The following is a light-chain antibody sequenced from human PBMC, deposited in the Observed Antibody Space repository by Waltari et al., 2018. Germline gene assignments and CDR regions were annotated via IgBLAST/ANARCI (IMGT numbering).Light chain of an antibody. Sequence: EIVLTQSPATVSLSPGERATLSCRASQSVSTYLGWYQQKPGQAPRLLIYDASNRATGIPARFSGSWSGTDFTLTISSLEPEDFAVYYCRQRSNWPLTFGGGTKVEIK. J-gene: IGKJ4*01. CDR2: DAS. CDR3: RQRSNWPLT. V-gene: IGKV3-11*01. CDR1: QSVSTY.